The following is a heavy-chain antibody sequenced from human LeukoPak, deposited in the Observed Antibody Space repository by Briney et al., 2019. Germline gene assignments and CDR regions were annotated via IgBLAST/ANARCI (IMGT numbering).Heavy chain of an antibody. Sequence: SSETLSLTCTVSGGSISSYYWSWIRQPPGKVLEWIGYIYYSGSTNYNPSLKSRVTISVDTSKNQFSLKLSSVTAADTAVYYCAAQQPGALIVDPWGQGTLVTVSS. D-gene: IGHD6-13*01. V-gene: IGHV4-59*08. CDR1: GGSISSYY. J-gene: IGHJ5*02. CDR3: AAQQPGALIVDP. CDR2: IYYSGST.